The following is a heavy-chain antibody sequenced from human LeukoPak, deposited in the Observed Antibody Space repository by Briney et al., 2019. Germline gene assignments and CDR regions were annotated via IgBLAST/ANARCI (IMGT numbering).Heavy chain of an antibody. J-gene: IGHJ5*02. D-gene: IGHD6-6*01. CDR1: GFTFSSYA. Sequence: GGSLRLSCAASGFTFSSYAMSWVRQAPGKGLEWVSAISGSGGSTYYADSVKGRFTISRDNSKNTLYLQMNSLRAEDTAVYYCARGSSGSSFLWFDPWGQGTLVTVSS. V-gene: IGHV3-23*01. CDR2: ISGSGGST. CDR3: ARGSSGSSFLWFDP.